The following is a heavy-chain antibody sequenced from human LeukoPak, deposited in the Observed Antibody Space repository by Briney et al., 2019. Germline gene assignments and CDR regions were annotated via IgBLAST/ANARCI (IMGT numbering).Heavy chain of an antibody. Sequence: GGSLRLSCAASGFTFSSYSMNWVRQAPGKGLEWVSYISSSSSTIYYADSVKGRFTISRDNAKNSLYLQMNSLRAEDTAAYYCAGEWGQQLVVGYYYGMDVWGQGTTVTVSS. CDR3: AGEWGQQLVVGYYYGMDV. D-gene: IGHD6-13*01. CDR2: ISSSSSTI. CDR1: GFTFSSYS. J-gene: IGHJ6*02. V-gene: IGHV3-48*04.